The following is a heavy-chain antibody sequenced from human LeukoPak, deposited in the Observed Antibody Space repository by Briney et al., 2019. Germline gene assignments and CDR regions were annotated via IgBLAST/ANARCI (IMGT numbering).Heavy chain of an antibody. CDR3: ARDGHRRYYYDISGREYGFDV. V-gene: IGHV4-38-2*02. J-gene: IGHJ3*01. D-gene: IGHD3-22*01. CDR2: IHHSGST. CDR1: GYSISSGYY. Sequence: SETLSLTCTVSGYSISSGYYWGWIRQPPGKGLEWIGNIHHSGSTYYKPSLRSRVIISVDTSKNQFSLRLSSVTAADTAVYYCARDGHRRYYYDISGREYGFDVWGQGTMVTVSS.